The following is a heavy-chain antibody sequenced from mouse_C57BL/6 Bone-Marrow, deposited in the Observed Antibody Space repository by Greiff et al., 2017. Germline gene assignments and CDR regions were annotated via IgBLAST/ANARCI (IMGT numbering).Heavy chain of an antibody. CDR3: ARQGDYDYDEWFAY. D-gene: IGHD2-4*01. CDR2: ISSGGSYT. Sequence: EVKLMESGGDLVKPGGSLKLSCAASGFTFSSYGMSWVRQTPDKRLEWVATISSGGSYTYYPDSVKGRFTISRDNAKNTLYLQMSSLKSEDTAMYYCARQGDYDYDEWFAYWGQGTLVTVSA. J-gene: IGHJ3*01. CDR1: GFTFSSYG. V-gene: IGHV5-6*01.